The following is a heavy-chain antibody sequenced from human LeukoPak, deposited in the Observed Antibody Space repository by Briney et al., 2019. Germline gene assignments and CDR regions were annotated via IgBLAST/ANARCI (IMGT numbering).Heavy chain of an antibody. D-gene: IGHD4-17*01. CDR2: IYYSGST. V-gene: IGHV4-59*08. Sequence: SETLSLTCTVSGGSISSYYWSWIRQPPGRGLEWIGYIYYSGSTTYNPSLSGRVTMSLDTSNNQFSLKLSSVTAADTAVYYCARHFYGDFGSGVFDIWGQGTMVTVSP. J-gene: IGHJ3*02. CDR1: GGSISSYY. CDR3: ARHFYGDFGSGVFDI.